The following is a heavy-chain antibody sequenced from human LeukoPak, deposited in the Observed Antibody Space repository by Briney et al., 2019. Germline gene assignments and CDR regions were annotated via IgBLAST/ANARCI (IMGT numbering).Heavy chain of an antibody. CDR2: IYHSGST. CDR3: ARSRPYGDLDY. D-gene: IGHD4-17*01. V-gene: IGHV4-39*01. Sequence: SETLSLTCTVSGGSISSSFYYWGWIRQPPGKGLEWIGSIYHSGSTYYNPSLKSRVTISVDTSRNQFSLNLSSVTAADTAVYYCARSRPYGDLDYWGQGTLVTVSS. J-gene: IGHJ4*02. CDR1: GGSISSSFYY.